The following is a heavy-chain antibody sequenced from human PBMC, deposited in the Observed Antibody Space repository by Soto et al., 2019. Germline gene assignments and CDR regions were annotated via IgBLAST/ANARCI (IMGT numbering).Heavy chain of an antibody. V-gene: IGHV1-69*13. J-gene: IGHJ4*02. CDR1: GGTFSSYA. Sequence: ASVKVSCKASGGTFSSYAISWVRQAPGQGLEWMGGIIPIFGTANYAQKFQGRVTITADESTSTAYMELSSLRSEDTAVYYCARLHGDSSGYYYEDYWGQGTLVTVSS. CDR3: ARLHGDSSGYYYEDY. D-gene: IGHD3-22*01. CDR2: IIPIFGTA.